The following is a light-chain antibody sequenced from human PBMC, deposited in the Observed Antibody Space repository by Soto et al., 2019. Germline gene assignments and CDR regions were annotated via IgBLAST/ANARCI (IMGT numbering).Light chain of an antibody. Sequence: AIQLTKSPSSLSASVGDRVTTTRRASQVFTGALAWYQQKPGEPPNRLIYDASTLEIGVPSRFSGSGSGTDFTLTISSLQPEDSATYFCQQFNNYVLTFGGGTKVDIK. V-gene: IGKV1D-13*01. CDR2: DAS. J-gene: IGKJ4*01. CDR3: QQFNNYVLT. CDR1: QVFTGA.